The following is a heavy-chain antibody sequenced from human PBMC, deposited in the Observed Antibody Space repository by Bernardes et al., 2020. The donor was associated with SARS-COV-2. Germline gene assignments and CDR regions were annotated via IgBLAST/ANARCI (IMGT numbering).Heavy chain of an antibody. CDR3: ARGLTVTTGGYYYYYMDV. CDR1: GGSISSYY. Sequence: SESLSLICTVSGGSISSYYWSWIRQPPGKGLEWIGYIYYSGSTNYNPSLKSRVTISVDTSKNQFSLKLSSVTAADTAVYYCARGLTVTTGGYYYYYMDVWGKGTTVTVSS. CDR2: IYYSGST. V-gene: IGHV4-59*01. D-gene: IGHD4-17*01. J-gene: IGHJ6*03.